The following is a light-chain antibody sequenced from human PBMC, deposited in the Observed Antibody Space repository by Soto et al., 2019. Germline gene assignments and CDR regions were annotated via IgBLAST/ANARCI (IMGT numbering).Light chain of an antibody. V-gene: IGKV1-39*01. Sequence: DIQMTQSPSSLSASVVDRVTITCRTSQSISSYLNWYQHKPGKAPNLLIYAASRLQSGVPSRFSGSGSGTDFTLTISSLQPEDFATYYCQQLHSYPSTFGGGTKVDIK. CDR3: QQLHSYPST. CDR2: AAS. J-gene: IGKJ4*01. CDR1: QSISSY.